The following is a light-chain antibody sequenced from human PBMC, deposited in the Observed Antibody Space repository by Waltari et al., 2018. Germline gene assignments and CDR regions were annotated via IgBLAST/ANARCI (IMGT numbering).Light chain of an antibody. CDR3: QHYVRLPAT. Sequence: EILLTQSPGSLSSFPGESRTHSSRASQSVSRALAWYQQKPGQAPRLLIFGASNRAPGIPDRFSGSGSETDFSLTISRLEPEDFAVYYCQHYVRLPATFGRGTKVEIK. CDR2: GAS. CDR1: QSVSRA. V-gene: IGKV3-20*01. J-gene: IGKJ1*01.